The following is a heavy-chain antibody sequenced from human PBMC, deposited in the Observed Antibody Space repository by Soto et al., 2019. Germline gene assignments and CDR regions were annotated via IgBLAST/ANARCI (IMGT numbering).Heavy chain of an antibody. CDR1: GFSLSTSGVG. V-gene: IGHV2-5*02. D-gene: IGHD6-19*01. Sequence: QITLKESGPTLVKPTQTLTLTCTFSGFSLSTSGVGVGWIRQPPGKALEWLALIYWDDDKRYSPSLKSRLTITKDTSKNQVVLTMTNMAPVDTATYYCAHRQRDDSSGWDAFDIWGQGTMVTVSS. CDR3: AHRQRDDSSGWDAFDI. CDR2: IYWDDDK. J-gene: IGHJ3*02.